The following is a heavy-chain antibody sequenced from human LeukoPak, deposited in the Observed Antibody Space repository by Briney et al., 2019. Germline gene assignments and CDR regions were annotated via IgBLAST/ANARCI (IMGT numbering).Heavy chain of an antibody. CDR1: GGSISSYY. D-gene: IGHD3-22*01. J-gene: IGHJ4*02. CDR3: ARASDSSGYKSYYFDY. V-gene: IGHV4-59*12. CDR2: IYYSGST. Sequence: PSETLSLTCTVSGGSISSYYWSWIRQPPGKGLEWIGYIYYSGSTNYNPSLKSRVTMSVDTSKNQFSLKLSSVTAADTAVYYCARASDSSGYKSYYFDYWGQGTLVTVSS.